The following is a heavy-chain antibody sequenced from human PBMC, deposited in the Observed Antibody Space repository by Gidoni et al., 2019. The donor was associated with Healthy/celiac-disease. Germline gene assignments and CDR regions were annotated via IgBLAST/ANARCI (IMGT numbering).Heavy chain of an antibody. Sequence: EVQLVESGGGLVQPGRSLRLSCTASGFTFADYAMSWVRQAPGKGLEWVGFIRSKAYGGTTEYAASVKGRFTISRDDSKSIAYLQMNSLKTEDTAVYYCTRVHGDYAYYYGMDVWGQGTTVTVSS. CDR2: IRSKAYGGTT. CDR3: TRVHGDYAYYYGMDV. D-gene: IGHD4-17*01. V-gene: IGHV3-49*04. J-gene: IGHJ6*02. CDR1: GFTFADYA.